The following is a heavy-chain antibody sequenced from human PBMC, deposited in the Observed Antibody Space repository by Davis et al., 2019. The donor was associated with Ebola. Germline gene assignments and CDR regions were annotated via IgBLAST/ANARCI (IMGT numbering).Heavy chain of an antibody. D-gene: IGHD2-2*01. Sequence: GESLKISCAASGFTLNNYAMHWVRQSPGTGLEWVAVMSYDGITKYYADSVKGRFTISRDTSKNTLYLQMNSLRPEDTAVFYCARGDGLLGQGYYFDNWGQGTLVTVSS. V-gene: IGHV3-30-3*01. J-gene: IGHJ4*02. CDR1: GFTLNNYA. CDR2: MSYDGITK. CDR3: ARGDGLLGQGYYFDN.